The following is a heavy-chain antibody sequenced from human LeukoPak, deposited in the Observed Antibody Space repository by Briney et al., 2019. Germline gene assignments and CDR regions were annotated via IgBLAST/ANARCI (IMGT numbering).Heavy chain of an antibody. J-gene: IGHJ4*02. D-gene: IGHD6-19*01. V-gene: IGHV3-23*01. CDR2: VSGGGSST. Sequence: GGSLRLSCAASGFTFRDYYMSWIRQAPGKGLEWVSVVSGGGSSTYYADSVKGRFIISRDNSENTLYLQMNSLRAEDTAIYYCAKRGSGWYLDYWGQGTLVTVSS. CDR1: GFTFRDYY. CDR3: AKRGSGWYLDY.